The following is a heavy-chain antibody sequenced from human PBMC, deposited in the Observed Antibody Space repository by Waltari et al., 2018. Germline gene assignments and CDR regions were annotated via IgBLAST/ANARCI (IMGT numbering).Heavy chain of an antibody. CDR1: GFSFSIYA. V-gene: IGHV3-23*01. CDR3: ARLWNGPDS. CDR2: ISGSGDRT. J-gene: IGHJ4*02. D-gene: IGHD1-1*01. Sequence: EVQLLESGGGLVQPGGSLRLSCAASGFSFSIYAMSWVRQAPGKGLEWVSAISGSGDRTYYADSVKGRFTISRDNSKNTLYLQMNSLRAEDTAIYYCARLWNGPDSWGQGTLVTVSS.